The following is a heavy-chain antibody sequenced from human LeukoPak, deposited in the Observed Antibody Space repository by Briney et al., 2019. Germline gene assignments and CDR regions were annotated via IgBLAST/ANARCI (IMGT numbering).Heavy chain of an antibody. CDR2: IFGSGGSA. CDR1: GFTFNSYA. Sequence: GGSLRLSCAASGFTFNSYAMYWVRQAPGKGLEWVSGIFGSGGSAHYADSVKGRFTISRDNSKNTAYLQMDSLRVEDTAVYYCGKTTTGYSSGRYPGWPVDYWGQGTLVTVSS. D-gene: IGHD6-19*01. CDR3: GKTTTGYSSGRYPGWPVDY. J-gene: IGHJ4*02. V-gene: IGHV3-23*01.